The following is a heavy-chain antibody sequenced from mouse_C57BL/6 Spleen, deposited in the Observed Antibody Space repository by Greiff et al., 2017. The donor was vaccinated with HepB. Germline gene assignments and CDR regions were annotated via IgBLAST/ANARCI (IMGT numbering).Heavy chain of an antibody. V-gene: IGHV1-53*01. D-gene: IGHD1-1*01. Sequence: QAHVKQPGTELVKPGASVKLSCKASGYNFTSYWMHWVKQRPGQGLEWIGNIKPSNGGTNYNEKFKSKATLTVDKSSSSAYMELSSLTSEDSAVYYCSRSSVAWYFDVWGTGTTVTVSS. J-gene: IGHJ1*03. CDR1: GYNFTSYW. CDR3: SRSSVAWYFDV. CDR2: IKPSNGGT.